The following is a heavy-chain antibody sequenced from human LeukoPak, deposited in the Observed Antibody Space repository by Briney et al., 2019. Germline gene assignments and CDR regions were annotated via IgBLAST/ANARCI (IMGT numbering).Heavy chain of an antibody. Sequence: ASVKVSCKASGYTFTSYAMHWVRQAPGQRLEWMGWINAGNGNTKYSQKFQGRVTITRDTSASTAYMELSSLRSEDTAVYYCARSARQGSWLRLYYFDYWGQGTLVTVSS. CDR2: INAGNGNT. CDR1: GYTFTSYA. D-gene: IGHD5-12*01. J-gene: IGHJ4*02. V-gene: IGHV1-3*01. CDR3: ARSARQGSWLRLYYFDY.